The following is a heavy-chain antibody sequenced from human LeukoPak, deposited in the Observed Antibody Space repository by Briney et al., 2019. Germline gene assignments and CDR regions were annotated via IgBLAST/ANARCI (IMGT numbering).Heavy chain of an antibody. J-gene: IGHJ4*02. D-gene: IGHD4-23*01. CDR2: INHSGST. CDR1: GGSFSGYY. CDR3: ARDSYGGNSVFGY. V-gene: IGHV4-34*01. Sequence: SETLSLTCAVYGGSFSGYYWSWIRQPPGKGLEWIGEINHSGSTNYNPSLKSRVTISVDTSKNQFSLKLSSVTAADTAVYYCARDSYGGNSVFGYWGQGTLVTVSS.